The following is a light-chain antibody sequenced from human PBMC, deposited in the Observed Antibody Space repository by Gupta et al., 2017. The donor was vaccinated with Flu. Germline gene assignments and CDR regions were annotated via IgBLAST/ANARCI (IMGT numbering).Light chain of an antibody. CDR3: QQYYFTPPT. CDR2: WAS. V-gene: IGKV4-1*01. J-gene: IGKJ4*01. CDR1: QSVLSSSNNKNY. Sequence: SLGERATINCKSSQSVLSSSNNKNYLSWYQQKPGQPPELLIYWASTRESGVPDRFSSSESGTDFTLTISSLQAEDMAVYYCQQYYFTPPTFGGGTKVEIK.